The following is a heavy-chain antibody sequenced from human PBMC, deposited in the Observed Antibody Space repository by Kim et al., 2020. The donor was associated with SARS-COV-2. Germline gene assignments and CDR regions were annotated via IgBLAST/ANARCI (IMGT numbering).Heavy chain of an antibody. J-gene: IGHJ4*02. D-gene: IGHD5-18*01. CDR1: GGSISSYY. Sequence: SETLSLTCTVSGGSISSYYWSWIWQPPGKGLEWIGYIYYSGSTNYNPSLKSRVTISVDTSKNQFSLKLSSVTAADTAVYYCARHLYSDMYYFDYWGQGTLVTVSS. CDR2: IYYSGST. V-gene: IGHV4-59*08. CDR3: ARHLYSDMYYFDY.